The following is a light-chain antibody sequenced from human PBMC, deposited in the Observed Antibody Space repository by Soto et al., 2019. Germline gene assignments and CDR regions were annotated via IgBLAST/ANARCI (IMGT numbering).Light chain of an antibody. CDR2: GAS. CDR3: QRYGSSPPIT. CDR1: QSVSSSY. V-gene: IGKV3-20*01. J-gene: IGKJ5*01. Sequence: EIVLTQSPGTLSLSPGERATLSCGASQSVSSSYLAWYQQKPGQAPRLLIYGASSRATGIPDRFSGSGSGTDFTLTISRLEPEDFAVYYCQRYGSSPPITFGQGTRLEIK.